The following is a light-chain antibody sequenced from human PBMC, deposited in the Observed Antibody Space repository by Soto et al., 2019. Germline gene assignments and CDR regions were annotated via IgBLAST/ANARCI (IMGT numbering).Light chain of an antibody. J-gene: IGLJ1*01. Sequence: QAVVSQPPSASGTPGQRVTISCSGSSSNIGSNIVNWYQQVPGTAPKILIYTNDQRPSGVPDRFSGAKSGTSASLAISGLQSDDEADYYCAAWDDSLNGYVFGTGTKVTVL. CDR1: SSNIGSNI. CDR2: TND. V-gene: IGLV1-44*01. CDR3: AAWDDSLNGYV.